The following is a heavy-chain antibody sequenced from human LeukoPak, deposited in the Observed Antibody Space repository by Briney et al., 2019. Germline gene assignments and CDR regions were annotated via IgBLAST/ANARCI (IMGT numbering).Heavy chain of an antibody. CDR2: IYYSGST. Sequence: SQTLSLTCTVSGGSISSGGYYWSWIRQHPGKGLEWIGYIYYSGSTNYNPSLKSRVTISVDTSKNQFSLKLSSVTAADTAVYYCARPGYSGYDLDNAFDIWGQGTMVTVSS. J-gene: IGHJ3*02. CDR1: GGSISSGGYY. V-gene: IGHV4-61*08. D-gene: IGHD5-12*01. CDR3: ARPGYSGYDLDNAFDI.